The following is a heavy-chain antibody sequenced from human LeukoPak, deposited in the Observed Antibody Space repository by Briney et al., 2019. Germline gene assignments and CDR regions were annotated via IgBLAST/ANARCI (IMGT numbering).Heavy chain of an antibody. CDR2: IYYSGST. D-gene: IGHD6-13*01. Sequence: SETLSLTCTVSGGSISSGGYYWSWIRQHPGKGLEWIGYIYYSGSTYYNPSLKSRVTISVDTSKNQFSLKLSSVTAADTAVYYCARTRIAAAGTPFDYWGQGTLVTVSS. CDR3: ARTRIAAAGTPFDY. V-gene: IGHV4-31*03. CDR1: GGSISSGGYY. J-gene: IGHJ4*02.